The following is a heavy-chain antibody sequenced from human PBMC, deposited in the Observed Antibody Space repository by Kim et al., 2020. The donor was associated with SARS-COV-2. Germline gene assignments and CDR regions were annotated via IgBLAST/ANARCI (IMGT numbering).Heavy chain of an antibody. D-gene: IGHD4-17*01. J-gene: IGHJ4*02. Sequence: SETLSITCTVSGGSISRSHFYWGWIRQPPGKGLEWIESIDSGGSTYYNPSLRTRVTMPVDTSKNQFSLRLTSVTAADTAVYYCARSGGDYGRPFDYWGQGALVSVSS. CDR1: GGSISRSHFY. CDR3: ARSGGDYGRPFDY. CDR2: IDSGGST. V-gene: IGHV4-39*01.